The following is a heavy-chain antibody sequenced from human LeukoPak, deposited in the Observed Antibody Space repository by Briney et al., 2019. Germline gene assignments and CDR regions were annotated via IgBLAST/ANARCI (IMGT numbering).Heavy chain of an antibody. Sequence: SGGSLRLSCVASGFTVGSNYMSWVRQAPGKGLEWVSAIYSGGSTYYADSVKGRFTISRDNSKNTLYLQLNSLRAEDTAVYYCASGSGSYRTPYYYMDVWGTGTTVTVSS. J-gene: IGHJ6*03. D-gene: IGHD3-10*01. CDR3: ASGSGSYRTPYYYMDV. CDR1: GFTVGSNY. V-gene: IGHV3-53*01. CDR2: IYSGGST.